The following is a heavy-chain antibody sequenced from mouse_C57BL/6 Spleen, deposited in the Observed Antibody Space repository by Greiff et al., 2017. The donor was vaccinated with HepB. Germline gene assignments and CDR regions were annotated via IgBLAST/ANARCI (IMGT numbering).Heavy chain of an antibody. CDR1: GYTFTSYW. J-gene: IGHJ1*03. Sequence: QVQLQQPGAELVKPGASVKLSCKASGYTFTSYWMHWVKQRPGQGLEWIGMIHPNSGSTNYNEKFKSKATLTVDKSSSTAYMQLSSLTSEDSAVYYCARPSYDGYYVDWYFDVWGTGTTVTVSS. D-gene: IGHD2-3*01. CDR3: ARPSYDGYYVDWYFDV. V-gene: IGHV1-64*01. CDR2: IHPNSGST.